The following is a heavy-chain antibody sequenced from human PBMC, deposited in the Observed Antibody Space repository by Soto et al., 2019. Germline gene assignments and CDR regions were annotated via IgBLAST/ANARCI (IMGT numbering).Heavy chain of an antibody. CDR3: ARDGSVGTGAMDV. CDR2: ISYDGSIK. Sequence: QVQLVASGGGVVQPGRSLRLSCAASGFSFNTYAMNWVRQAPGKGLEWLALISYDGSIKYSAASVKGRFTLSRENSQNMLYLQMDRLRADDTAVYYCARDGSVGTGAMDVWGQGTTVTVSS. V-gene: IGHV3-30*01. D-gene: IGHD1-26*01. CDR1: GFSFNTYA. J-gene: IGHJ6*02.